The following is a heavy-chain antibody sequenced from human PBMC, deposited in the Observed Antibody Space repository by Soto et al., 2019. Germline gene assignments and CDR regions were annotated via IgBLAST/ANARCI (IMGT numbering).Heavy chain of an antibody. Sequence: SVKVSFKASGGTFSSYAISWVRQAPGQGLEWMGGIIPIFGTANYAQKFQGRVTITADKSTSTAYMELSSLRSEDTAVYYCASVGGYCGGDCYSEARWFDPWGQGTLVTVSS. CDR2: IIPIFGTA. V-gene: IGHV1-69*06. J-gene: IGHJ5*02. CDR3: ASVGGYCGGDCYSEARWFDP. CDR1: GGTFSSYA. D-gene: IGHD2-21*02.